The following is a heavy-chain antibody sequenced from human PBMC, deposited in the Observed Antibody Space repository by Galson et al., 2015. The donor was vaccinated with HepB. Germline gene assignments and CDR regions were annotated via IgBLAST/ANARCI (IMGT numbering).Heavy chain of an antibody. CDR3: AKAWDSSGYLTDY. V-gene: IGHV3-23*01. CDR1: GFTFSSYA. Sequence: SLRLSCAASGFTFSSYAMSWVRQAPGKGLEWVSAISGSGGSTYYADSVKGRFTISRDNSKNTLYLPMNSLRAEDTAVYYCAKAWDSSGYLTDYWGQGTLVTVSS. CDR2: ISGSGGST. J-gene: IGHJ4*02. D-gene: IGHD3-22*01.